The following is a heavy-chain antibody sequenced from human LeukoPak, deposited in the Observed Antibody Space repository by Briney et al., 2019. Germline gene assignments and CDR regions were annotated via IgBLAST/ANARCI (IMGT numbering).Heavy chain of an antibody. CDR1: GFTFSSYA. D-gene: IGHD2-2*01. Sequence: QPGGSLRLSCAASGFTFSSYAMSWVRQAPGKGLEWVSVVSGGGGGTYYADSVKGQFTISRDNSKNTLYLQMNSLRAEDTAVYYCANVRNYCSSTSCLSYFDYWGQGTLVTVSS. J-gene: IGHJ4*02. V-gene: IGHV3-23*01. CDR3: ANVRNYCSSTSCLSYFDY. CDR2: VSGGGGGT.